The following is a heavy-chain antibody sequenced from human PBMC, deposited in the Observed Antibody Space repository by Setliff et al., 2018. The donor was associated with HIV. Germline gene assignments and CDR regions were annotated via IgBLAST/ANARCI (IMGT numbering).Heavy chain of an antibody. J-gene: IGHJ3*01. CDR1: GGSIRSDSYY. V-gene: IGHV4-61*02. CDR3: ARARITMIGGRLEPYAFDR. CDR2: IYSSGNT. D-gene: IGHD3-10*01. Sequence: SETLSLTCTVSGGSIRSDSYYWTWIRQPAGEGLEWIGRIYSSGNTNYNPSLESRVTISVDTSKNQLSLKLRSVTAADTAVYYCARARITMIGGRLEPYAFDRWGQGTKVTVSS.